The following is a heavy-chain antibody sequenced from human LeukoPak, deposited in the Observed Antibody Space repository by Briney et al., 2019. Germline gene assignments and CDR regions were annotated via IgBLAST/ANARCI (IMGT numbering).Heavy chain of an antibody. J-gene: IGHJ4*02. D-gene: IGHD1/OR15-1a*01. V-gene: IGHV1-69*05. CDR2: IIPIFGTA. CDR3: ARVGQYNWNIQTFDY. CDR1: GGTFSSYA. Sequence: ASVKVSCKASGGTFSSYAISWVRQAPGQGLEWMGGIIPIFGTANYAQKLQGRVTMTTDTSTSTAYMELRSLRSDDTAVYYCARVGQYNWNIQTFDYWGQGTLVTVSS.